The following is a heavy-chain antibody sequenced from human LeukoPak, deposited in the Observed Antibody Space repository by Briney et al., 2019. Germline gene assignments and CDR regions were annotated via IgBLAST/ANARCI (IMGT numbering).Heavy chain of an antibody. CDR1: GFTFSSYS. Sequence: GGSLRLSCAASGFTFSSYSMNWVRQAPGKGLEWVSSISSSSSYIYYAGSVKGRFTISRDNAKNSLYLQMNSLRAEDTAVYYCARGAVAGYFDYWGQGTLVTVSS. CDR3: ARGAVAGYFDY. V-gene: IGHV3-21*01. CDR2: ISSSSSYI. D-gene: IGHD6-19*01. J-gene: IGHJ4*02.